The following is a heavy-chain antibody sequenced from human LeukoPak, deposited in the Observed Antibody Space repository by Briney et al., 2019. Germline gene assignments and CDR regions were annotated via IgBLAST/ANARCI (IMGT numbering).Heavy chain of an antibody. Sequence: GGSLRLSCAASEFAFSTYNMNWVRQAPGKGLEWVSYISTGSSTTYYADSVKGRFTISRDNSKYTLYLQMNSLRAEDTAVYYCAKDKGWGYSAYDFYGMDVWGQGTTVTVSS. J-gene: IGHJ6*02. V-gene: IGHV3-48*01. CDR3: AKDKGWGYSAYDFYGMDV. D-gene: IGHD5-18*01. CDR2: ISTGSSTT. CDR1: EFAFSTYN.